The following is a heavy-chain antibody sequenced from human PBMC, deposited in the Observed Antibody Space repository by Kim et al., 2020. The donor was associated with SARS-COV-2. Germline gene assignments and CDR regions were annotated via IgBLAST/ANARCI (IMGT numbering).Heavy chain of an antibody. V-gene: IGHV3-9*01. CDR2: INWKSDNI. CDR1: GFFIDDYA. D-gene: IGHD3-10*01. CDR3: AKDIRDGENYYYYMDV. J-gene: IGHJ6*03. Sequence: GGSLRLSCAASGFFIDDYAMHWVRQAPGKGLEWVSGINWKSDNIHYADSVKGRFTISRDSAKNSLYLQMDSLRPEDTALYFCAKDIRDGENYYYYMDVWGKGTTVTVSS.